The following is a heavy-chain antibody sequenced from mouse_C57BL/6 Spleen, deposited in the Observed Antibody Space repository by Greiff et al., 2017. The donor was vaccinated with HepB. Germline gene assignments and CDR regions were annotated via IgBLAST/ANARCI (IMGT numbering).Heavy chain of an antibody. J-gene: IGHJ2*01. CDR3: ARGGYDYDDYFDY. CDR1: GFTFSSYA. D-gene: IGHD2-4*01. CDR2: ISDGGSYT. Sequence: EVKLVESGGGLVKPGGSLKLSCAASGFTFSSYAMSWVRQTPEKRLEWVATISDGGSYTYYPDNVKGRFTISRDNAKNNLYLQMSHLKSEDTAMYYCARGGYDYDDYFDYWGQGTTLTVSS. V-gene: IGHV5-4*03.